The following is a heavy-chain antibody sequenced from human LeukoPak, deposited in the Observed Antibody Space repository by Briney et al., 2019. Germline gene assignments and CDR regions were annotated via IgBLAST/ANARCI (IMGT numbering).Heavy chain of an antibody. J-gene: IGHJ4*02. Sequence: SVKVSCKASGGTFSSYAISWVRQAPGQGLEWMGGIIPMFGTANYAQKFQGKVTITADESTSTAYMELSSLRSEDTAVYYCARGRYFDCIDYWGQGTLVTVSS. CDR1: GGTFSSYA. D-gene: IGHD3-9*01. CDR2: IIPMFGTA. CDR3: ARGRYFDCIDY. V-gene: IGHV1-69*01.